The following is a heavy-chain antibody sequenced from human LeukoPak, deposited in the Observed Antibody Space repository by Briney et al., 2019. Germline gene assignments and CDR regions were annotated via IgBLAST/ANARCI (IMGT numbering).Heavy chain of an antibody. D-gene: IGHD2-2*01. CDR1: GYTFTSYD. Sequence: ASVKVSCKASGYTFTSYDINWVRQATGQGLEWMGWMNPNSGNTGYAQKFQGRVTMTRNTSISAAYMELSSPRSEDTAVYYCARGSPYCSSTSCSEEGDWFDPWGQGTLVTVSS. V-gene: IGHV1-8*01. CDR2: MNPNSGNT. CDR3: ARGSPYCSSTSCSEEGDWFDP. J-gene: IGHJ5*02.